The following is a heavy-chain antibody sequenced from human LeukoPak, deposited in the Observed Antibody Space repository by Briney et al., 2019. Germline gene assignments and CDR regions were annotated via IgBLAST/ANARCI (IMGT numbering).Heavy chain of an antibody. CDR3: AGRRDFWSGNWLDP. J-gene: IGHJ5*02. CDR2: IYHSGST. V-gene: IGHV4-38-2*02. Sequence: SETLPPTCTVSGYSISSGYYWGWIRQPPGKGLEWIGSIYHSGSTYYNPSLKSRVTISVDTSKNQFSLKLSSVTAADTAVYYCAGRRDFWSGNWLDPWGQGTLVTVSS. D-gene: IGHD3-3*01. CDR1: GYSISSGYY.